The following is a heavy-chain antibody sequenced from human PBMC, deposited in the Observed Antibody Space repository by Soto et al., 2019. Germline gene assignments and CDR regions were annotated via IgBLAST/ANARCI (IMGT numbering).Heavy chain of an antibody. CDR2: ISGSGGST. D-gene: IGHD4-17*01. Sequence: VGSLRLSCAASGFTFGSYALSWVRQAPGKGLEWVSSISGSGGSTYYADSVKGRFTISRDNAKNTLYLQMNSLRAEDTAVYYCAKASYGDYVNYYGMDVWGQGTTVTVSS. CDR1: GFTFGSYA. CDR3: AKASYGDYVNYYGMDV. J-gene: IGHJ6*02. V-gene: IGHV3-23*01.